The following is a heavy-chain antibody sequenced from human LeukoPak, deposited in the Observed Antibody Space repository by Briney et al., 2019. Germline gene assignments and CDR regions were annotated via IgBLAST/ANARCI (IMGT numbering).Heavy chain of an antibody. CDR1: GVSISSGSYY. D-gene: IGHD6-13*01. J-gene: IGHJ6*02. CDR3: ARDSDSSRWYWYYGMDV. CDR2: IYTSGNT. V-gene: IGHV4-61*02. Sequence: SETLSLTCTVSGVSISSGSYYWSCIRQPPGKGLEWIALIYTSGNTNYNPALKSLATVSVDTSKNQFSMKLSSVTAADTAVYYCARDSDSSRWYWYYGMDVWGQGNTVTVSS.